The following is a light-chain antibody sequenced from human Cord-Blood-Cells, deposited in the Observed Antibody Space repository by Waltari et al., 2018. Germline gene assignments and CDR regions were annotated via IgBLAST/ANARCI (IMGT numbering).Light chain of an antibody. CDR2: AAS. CDR3: QQSYSTPFT. V-gene: IGKV1-39*01. J-gene: IGKJ3*01. CDR1: PSISSY. Sequence: DLQMPQSSSSLSASVGHRVTITCRASPSISSYLNWYQQKPGKAPKLLIYAASSLQSGVPSRFSGSGSGTDFTLTISSLQPEDFATYYCQQSYSTPFTFGPGTKVDIK.